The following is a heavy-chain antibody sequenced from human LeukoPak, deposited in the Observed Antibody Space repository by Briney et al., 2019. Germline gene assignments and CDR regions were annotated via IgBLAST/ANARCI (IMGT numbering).Heavy chain of an antibody. J-gene: IGHJ6*03. Sequence: GGSLRLSCAASGFTFDDYGMSWVRQAPGKGLEWVSGINWNGGSTGYADSVKGRFTISRDNAKNSLYLQMNSLRAEDTALYYCARAAVAESRYYYCMDVWGKGTTVTVSS. D-gene: IGHD6-19*01. CDR2: INWNGGST. CDR1: GFTFDDYG. V-gene: IGHV3-20*04. CDR3: ARAAVAESRYYYCMDV.